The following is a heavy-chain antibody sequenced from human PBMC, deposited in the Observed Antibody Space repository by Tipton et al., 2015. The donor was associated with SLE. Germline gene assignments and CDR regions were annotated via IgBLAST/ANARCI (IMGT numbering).Heavy chain of an antibody. CDR2: ISYDGSNK. V-gene: IGHV3-30*03. CDR1: GFTFSSYG. Sequence: SLRLSCAASGFTFSSYGMHWVRQAPGKGLEWVAVISYDGSNKYYADSVKGRFTISRDNSKNTLYLQMNSLRAEDTAVYYCARGLGVVVAVAFDIWGQGTMVTVSS. CDR3: ARGLGVVVAVAFDI. J-gene: IGHJ3*02. D-gene: IGHD2-15*01.